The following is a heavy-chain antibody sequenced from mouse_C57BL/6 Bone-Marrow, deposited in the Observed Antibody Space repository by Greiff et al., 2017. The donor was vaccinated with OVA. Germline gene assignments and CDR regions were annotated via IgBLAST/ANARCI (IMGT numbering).Heavy chain of an antibody. J-gene: IGHJ3*01. D-gene: IGHD1-3*01. V-gene: IGHV5-9*01. CDR3: RSKEFAY. CDR2: ISGGGGNT. Sequence: EVKVVDSGGGLVKPGGSLKLSCAASGFTFSSYTMSWVRQTPEKRLEWVATISGGGGNTYYPDSVKGRFTISRDNAKNTLYLQMSSLRSEDTALYYCRSKEFAYWGQGTLVTVSA. CDR1: GFTFSSYT.